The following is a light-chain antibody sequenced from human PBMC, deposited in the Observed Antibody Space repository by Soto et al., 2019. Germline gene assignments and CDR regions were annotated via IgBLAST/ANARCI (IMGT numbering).Light chain of an antibody. CDR1: QSFLHSNGYNY. Sequence: DLVMTQSPLSLPVTPGEPASISCRSSQSFLHSNGYNYLDWYLQKPGQSPQLLIYLGSNRASGVPDRFSGSGSGTDFTLKISRVEAEDVGVYYCMQALQTPWTFGQGTKVEIK. CDR3: MQALQTPWT. V-gene: IGKV2-28*01. J-gene: IGKJ1*01. CDR2: LGS.